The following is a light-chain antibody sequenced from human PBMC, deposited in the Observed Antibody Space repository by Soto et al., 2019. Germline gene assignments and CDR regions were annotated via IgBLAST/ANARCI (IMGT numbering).Light chain of an antibody. V-gene: IGKV3-15*01. CDR2: RAS. Sequence: EIVMTQSPATLSVSPGETVTLSCRASQSVSSDLAWYQQKPGQAPRLLISRASSRATGFPARFSGSGSGTEITLTISSLQSEDFAVYYCQQYNNWSVFGGGTKVEIK. CDR3: QQYNNWSV. CDR1: QSVSSD. J-gene: IGKJ4*01.